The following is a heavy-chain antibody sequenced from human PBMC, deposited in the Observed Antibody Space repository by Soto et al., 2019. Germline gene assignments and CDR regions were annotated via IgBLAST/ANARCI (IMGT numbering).Heavy chain of an antibody. CDR1: GFTFSEYY. CDR2: ISSSTSHT. D-gene: IGHD6-13*01. J-gene: IGHJ4*02. Sequence: QVQLVESGGGLVKPGGSLRLSCAVSGFTFSEYYMTWIRQAPGTGLEWVSYISSSTSHTNYADSVKGRFTISRDNAKNSLFLQMNSLRAEDTAVYYCARGRGAAADYFDIWGQGTLVTVSS. V-gene: IGHV3-11*05. CDR3: ARGRGAAADYFDI.